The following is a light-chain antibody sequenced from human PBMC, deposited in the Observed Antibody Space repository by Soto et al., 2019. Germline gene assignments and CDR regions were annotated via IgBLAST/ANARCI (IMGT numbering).Light chain of an antibody. CDR3: QQYNRYSRT. V-gene: IGKV1-5*01. Sequence: IQVTQSPVTVAVSDGDRATLSCRASQSVSSWLAWYQQKPGKAPRFLIYGASSLESGIPSRFSGSGSGTEFTLTISSLQPDDFAIYYCQQYNRYSRTFGQGTKVDIK. J-gene: IGKJ1*01. CDR1: QSVSSW. CDR2: GAS.